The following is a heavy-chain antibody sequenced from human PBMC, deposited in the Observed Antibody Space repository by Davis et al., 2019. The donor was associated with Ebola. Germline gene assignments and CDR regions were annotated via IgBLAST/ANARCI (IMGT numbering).Heavy chain of an antibody. CDR2: ISGSGSTI. D-gene: IGHD1-26*01. V-gene: IGHV3-11*01. J-gene: IGHJ5*02. CDR3: ARRAGATSRWFDP. Sequence: GGSLRLSCAASGFTFSDYYMSWIRQAPGKGLEWVSYISGSGSTIYYADSVEGRFTISRDNAQNSLYLEMNSLRAEDTAVYYCARRAGATSRWFDPWGQGTLVTVSS. CDR1: GFTFSDYY.